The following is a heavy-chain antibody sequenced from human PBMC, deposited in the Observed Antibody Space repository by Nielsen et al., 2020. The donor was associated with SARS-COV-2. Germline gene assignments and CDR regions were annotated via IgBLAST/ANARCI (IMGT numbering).Heavy chain of an antibody. CDR3: ATFGELSPYYYYGMDV. J-gene: IGHJ6*02. D-gene: IGHD3-10*01. Sequence: ASVKVSCKASGYTFTSYAMHWVRQAPGQRLEWMGWINAGNGNTKYSQKFQGRVTITRDTSASTAYMELSSLRSEDTAVYYCATFGELSPYYYYGMDVWGQGTTVTVSS. V-gene: IGHV1-3*01. CDR2: INAGNGNT. CDR1: GYTFTSYA.